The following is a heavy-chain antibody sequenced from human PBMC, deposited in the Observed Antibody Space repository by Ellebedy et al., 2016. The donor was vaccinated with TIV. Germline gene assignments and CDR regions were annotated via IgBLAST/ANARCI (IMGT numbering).Heavy chain of an antibody. CDR2: IYYSGST. J-gene: IGHJ3*02. CDR1: GGSISSGGYY. CDR3: ARDADTDAFDI. D-gene: IGHD5-18*01. Sequence: SETLSLXCTVSGGSISSGGYYWSWIRQHPGKGLEWIGYIYYSGSTYYNPSLKSRVTISVDTSKNQFSLKLSSVTAADTAVYYCARDADTDAFDIWGQGTMVTVSS. V-gene: IGHV4-31*03.